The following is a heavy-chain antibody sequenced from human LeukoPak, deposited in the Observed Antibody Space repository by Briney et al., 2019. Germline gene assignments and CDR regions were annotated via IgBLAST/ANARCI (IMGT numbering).Heavy chain of an antibody. V-gene: IGHV3-9*01. CDR1: GFTFDDYA. D-gene: IGHD3-10*01. CDR2: ISWNSGSI. Sequence: PGGSLRLSCAASGFTFDDYAMHWVRQAPGKGLEWVSGISWNSGSIGYADSVKGRFTISRDNAKNSLYLQMNSLRAEDTALYYCAKDVGGSDAFDIWGQGTMVTVSS. J-gene: IGHJ3*02. CDR3: AKDVGGSDAFDI.